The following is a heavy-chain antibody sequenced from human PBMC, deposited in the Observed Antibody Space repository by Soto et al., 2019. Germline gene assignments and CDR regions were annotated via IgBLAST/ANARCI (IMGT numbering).Heavy chain of an antibody. V-gene: IGHV1-2*04. D-gene: IGHD3-22*01. Sequence: ASVKVSCKASGYTFTGYYMHWVRQAPGQGLEWMGWINPNSGGTNYAQKFQGWVTMTTDTSTSTAYMELRSLRSDDTAVYYCARDSDSSGSHSGRPNYGLLKVPAYWGQGTLVTVSS. CDR2: INPNSGGT. CDR3: ARDSDSSGSHSGRPNYGLLKVPAY. J-gene: IGHJ4*02. CDR1: GYTFTGYY.